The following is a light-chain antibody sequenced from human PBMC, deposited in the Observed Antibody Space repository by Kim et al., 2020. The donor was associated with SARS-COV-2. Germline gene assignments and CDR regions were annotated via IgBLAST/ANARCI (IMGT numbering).Light chain of an antibody. CDR2: YDS. Sequence: PGKTARITCGGNNIGSKSVQWYQQKPGQAPVLVIYYDSDRPSGIPERFSGSNSGNTATLTISRVEAGDEADYYCQVWDSSSDHHVVFGGGTQLTVL. CDR3: QVWDSSSDHHVV. CDR1: NIGSKS. V-gene: IGLV3-21*04. J-gene: IGLJ2*01.